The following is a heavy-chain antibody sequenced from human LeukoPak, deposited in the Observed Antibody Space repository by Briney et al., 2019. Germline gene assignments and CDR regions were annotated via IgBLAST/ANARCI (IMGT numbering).Heavy chain of an antibody. CDR1: GFTFSSYG. V-gene: IGHV3-23*01. D-gene: IGHD3-10*01. CDR3: ARVVPPTDYGSGSYFWDPYYFDY. Sequence: GGSLRLSCAASGFTFSSYGMSWVRQAQGQGLEWVSAISGSGGSTYYADSVKGRFTISRDNSKNTLYLQMNSLRAEDTAVYYCARVVPPTDYGSGSYFWDPYYFDYWGQGTLVTVSS. J-gene: IGHJ4*02. CDR2: ISGSGGST.